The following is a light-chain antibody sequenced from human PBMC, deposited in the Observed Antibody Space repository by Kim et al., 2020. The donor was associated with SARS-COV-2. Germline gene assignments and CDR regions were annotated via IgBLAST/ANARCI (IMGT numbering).Light chain of an antibody. CDR2: RDT. J-gene: IGLJ2*01. V-gene: IGLV3-9*01. CDR1: NVGSKN. CDR3: QVWDSSTVV. Sequence: VALGQTARITCGGNNVGSKNVHWYQQKPGQAPVLVIYRDTNRPSGIPERFSGSNSGNTATLTISRAQAGDEADYFCQVWDSSTVVFGGGTQLTVL.